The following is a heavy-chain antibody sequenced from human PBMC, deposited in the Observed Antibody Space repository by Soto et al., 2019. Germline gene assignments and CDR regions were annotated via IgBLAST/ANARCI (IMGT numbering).Heavy chain of an antibody. J-gene: IGHJ3*02. V-gene: IGHV2-5*01. Sequence: QITLKESGPTLVKPTQTLTLTCTFSGFSLSTSGVGVGWIRQPPGKALEWLALIYWNDDKRYSPSLKSRLTITKDTSKHQVVLTMTNMDPVDTATYYCARAPRGYCRGDWCDAFDIWGQGTMVTVSS. CDR1: GFSLSTSGVG. CDR3: ARAPRGYCRGDWCDAFDI. D-gene: IGHD2-21*02. CDR2: IYWNDDK.